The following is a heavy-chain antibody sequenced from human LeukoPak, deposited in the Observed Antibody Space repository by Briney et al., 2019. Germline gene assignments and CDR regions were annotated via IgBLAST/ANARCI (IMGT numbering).Heavy chain of an antibody. D-gene: IGHD3-22*01. CDR3: ARGVHSYDSSGYYLDY. V-gene: IGHV4-34*01. Sequence: SETLSLTCAVYGGSFSGYYWSWIRQPPGKGLEWIGEINHSGSTNYNPSLKSRVTTSVDTSKNQFSLKLSSVTAADTAVYYCARGVHSYDSSGYYLDYWGQGTLVTVSS. CDR2: INHSGST. J-gene: IGHJ4*02. CDR1: GGSFSGYY.